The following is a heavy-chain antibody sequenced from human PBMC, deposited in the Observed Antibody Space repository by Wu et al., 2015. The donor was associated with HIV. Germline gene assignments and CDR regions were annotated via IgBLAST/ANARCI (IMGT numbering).Heavy chain of an antibody. Sequence: QVQLVQSGTEVKKPGASVKVSCKASGYTFTGYYIHWVRQAPGQGLEWMGWINPNSGGTKFAQKFQDRVTMTRDTSISTAYMELSRLRSDDTAVYYCARMRVPGFCRWGXRVAPDLLLWSRRRRGR. CDR2: INPNSGGT. CDR3: ARMRVPGFCRWGXRVAPDLLLWSRRR. J-gene: IGHJ2*01. CDR1: GYTFTGYY. V-gene: IGHV1-2*02. D-gene: IGHD3-10*01.